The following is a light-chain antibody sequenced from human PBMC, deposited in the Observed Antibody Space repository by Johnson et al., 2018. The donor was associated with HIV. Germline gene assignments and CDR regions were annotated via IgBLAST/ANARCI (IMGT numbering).Light chain of an antibody. Sequence: QSVLTQPPSVSAAPGQKVTISCSGSSSNIGNNYVSWYQQLPGTAPKLLIYDNNKRPSGIPDRFSGSKSGTSATLAITGLQTGDEADYYCGTWDNSRNTGGVFGAGSKVTVL. J-gene: IGLJ1*01. CDR2: DNN. CDR1: SSNIGNNY. V-gene: IGLV1-51*01. CDR3: GTWDNSRNTGGV.